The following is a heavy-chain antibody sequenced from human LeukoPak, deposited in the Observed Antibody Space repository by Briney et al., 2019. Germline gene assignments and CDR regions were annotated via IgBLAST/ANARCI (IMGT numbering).Heavy chain of an antibody. V-gene: IGHV3-21*01. J-gene: IGHJ4*02. CDR2: ISSSSSYI. D-gene: IGHD3-22*01. CDR1: GFTLSSHS. CDR3: ARDLYDSDAYSSPIDY. Sequence: GGSLRLSCAAYGFTLSSHSMDWVRQAPGKGLEWVSSISSSSSYIHSADSVKGRLTISRDNAKNSLYLQMNSLRAEDTAVYYCARDLYDSDAYSSPIDYWGQGTLVTVSS.